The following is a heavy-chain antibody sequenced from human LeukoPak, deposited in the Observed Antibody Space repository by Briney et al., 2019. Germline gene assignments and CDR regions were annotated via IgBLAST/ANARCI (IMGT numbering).Heavy chain of an antibody. Sequence: GASVKVSCKASVYTFTDYYIHWVRQAPGQGREWIGWVNPETGDANYGQRFKGRVTMTRDTSVTSAYMELKSLRSDDTAVYYCARGTEAAGTMGVWGKGTTVTISS. J-gene: IGHJ6*03. D-gene: IGHD6-13*01. CDR3: ARGTEAAGTMGV. CDR2: VNPETGDA. CDR1: VYTFTDYY. V-gene: IGHV1-2*02.